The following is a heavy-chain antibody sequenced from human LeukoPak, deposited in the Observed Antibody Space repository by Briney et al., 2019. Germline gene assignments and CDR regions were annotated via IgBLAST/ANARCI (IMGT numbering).Heavy chain of an antibody. CDR2: MKLDGSEE. CDR3: ARWARYCSSGSCYSWFDP. D-gene: IGHD2-15*01. V-gene: IGHV3-7*01. J-gene: IGHJ5*02. CDR1: GFTFRSYW. Sequence: GGSLRPSCAASGFTFRSYWMSWVRQAPGKGLEWVANMKLDGSEEYYVDSVKGRFTISSDNAKNSLYLQMNSLRVDDTAVYYCARWARYCSSGSCYSWFDPWGQGTLVTVSS.